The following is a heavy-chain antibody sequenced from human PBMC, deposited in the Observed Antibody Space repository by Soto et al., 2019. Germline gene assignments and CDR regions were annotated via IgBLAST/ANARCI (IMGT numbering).Heavy chain of an antibody. D-gene: IGHD1-7*01. V-gene: IGHV1-46*01. CDR1: GYTFTSYY. CDR2: INPSGGST. Sequence: SVKVSCKASGYTFTSYYMHWVRQAPGQGLEWMGIINPSGGSTSYAQKFQGRVTMTRDTSTSTVYMELSSLRSEDTAVYYCARDDDITGTTRGWFDPWGQGTLVTVSS. J-gene: IGHJ5*02. CDR3: ARDDDITGTTRGWFDP.